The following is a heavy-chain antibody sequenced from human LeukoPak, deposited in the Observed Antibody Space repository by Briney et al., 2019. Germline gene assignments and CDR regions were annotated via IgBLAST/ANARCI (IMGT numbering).Heavy chain of an antibody. CDR1: GGSISSSSYY. J-gene: IGHJ6*03. Sequence: SETLSLTCTVSGGSISSSSYYWGWLRQPPGKGREGFGSIYYSGSTYYNPSLKSRVTISVDTSKHQFSLTLSSVTAADTAVYYCARVRPSSGYYMDGWGKGTTVTVSS. D-gene: IGHD2-15*01. V-gene: IGHV4-39*01. CDR3: ARVRPSSGYYMDG. CDR2: IYYSGST.